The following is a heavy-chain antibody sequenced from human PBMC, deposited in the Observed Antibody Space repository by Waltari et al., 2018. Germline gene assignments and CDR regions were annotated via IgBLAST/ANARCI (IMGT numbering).Heavy chain of an antibody. V-gene: IGHV4-34*01. D-gene: IGHD3-10*01. CDR3: ARGRWFGESEPFDY. CDR1: GGSFSGYY. Sequence: QVQLQQWGAGLLKPSETLSLTCAVYGGSFSGYYWSWIRQPPGKGLEWIGEINHSGSTNYNPALKSRVTISVDTSKNQFSLKLSSVTAADTAVYYCARGRWFGESEPFDYWGQGTLVTVSS. J-gene: IGHJ4*02. CDR2: INHSGST.